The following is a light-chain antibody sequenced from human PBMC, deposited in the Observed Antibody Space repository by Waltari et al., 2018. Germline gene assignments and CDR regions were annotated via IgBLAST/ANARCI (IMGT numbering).Light chain of an antibody. Sequence: ETVVTQSPATLSVSPGERATLSCRTSQSIGSKLAWYQQNHGQDPRLLIYGASIRATGIPARFSGSGSETEFTLTISSLQSEDFAVYYCQQYNNWPPGTFGQGTKVEI. CDR3: QQYNNWPPGT. V-gene: IGKV3-15*01. CDR2: GAS. J-gene: IGKJ1*01. CDR1: QSIGSK.